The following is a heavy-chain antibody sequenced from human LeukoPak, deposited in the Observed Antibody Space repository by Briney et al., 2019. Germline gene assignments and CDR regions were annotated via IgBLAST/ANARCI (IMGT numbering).Heavy chain of an antibody. CDR2: ISYDGSNK. J-gene: IGHJ4*02. Sequence: GGSLRLSCAASGFTFSSYAMHWVRQAPGKGLEWVAVISYDGSNKYYADSVKGRFTISRDNSKNTPYLQMNSLRAEDTAVYYCARDQVMATTHYHDYWGQGTLVTVSS. CDR1: GFTFSSYA. V-gene: IGHV3-30-3*01. D-gene: IGHD5-24*01. CDR3: ARDQVMATTHYHDY.